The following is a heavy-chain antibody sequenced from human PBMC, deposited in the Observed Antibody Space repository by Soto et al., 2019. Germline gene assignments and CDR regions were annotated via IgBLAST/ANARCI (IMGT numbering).Heavy chain of an antibody. CDR1: GFTFYSYS. V-gene: IGHV3-48*01. CDR3: ARPTKENAFDI. CDR2: IGSSRTTI. J-gene: IGHJ3*02. Sequence: GGSLRLSCVASGFTFYSYSMNWVRQAPGKGLEWVSYIGSSRTTIYYADSLKGRFTISRDNAKNSLYLQMNSLRAEDTAVYYCARPTKENAFDIWGQGTMVTVSS.